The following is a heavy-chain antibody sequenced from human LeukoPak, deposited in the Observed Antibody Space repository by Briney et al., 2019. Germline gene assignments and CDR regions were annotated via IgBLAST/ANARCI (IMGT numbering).Heavy chain of an antibody. CDR1: GFTFSTYG. J-gene: IGHJ4*02. V-gene: IGHV3-33*01. Sequence: GRSLRLSCAASGFTFSTYGMHWVRQAPGKGLEWVAVIWYDGSSKYYADSVKGRFTISRDNSKNTLSLQTNSLRAEDTAMYYCARARTADGDPDYWGQGTLVAVSS. CDR3: ARARTADGDPDY. CDR2: IWYDGSSK. D-gene: IGHD4-17*01.